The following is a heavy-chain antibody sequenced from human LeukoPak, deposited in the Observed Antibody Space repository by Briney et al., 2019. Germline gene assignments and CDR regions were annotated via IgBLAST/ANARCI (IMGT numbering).Heavy chain of an antibody. CDR2: IDTDGGTT. D-gene: IGHD3-10*01. CDR1: GYTFSSYW. J-gene: IGHJ4*02. V-gene: IGHV3-74*01. Sequence: GGSLRLSCAASGYTFSSYWMHWVRQVPGQGLVWVSRIDTDGGTTDYADSVRGRFTIYRDNVQNTLYLQMNSLTAEDTAVYYCARDVAGARSYWGQGALVSVSS. CDR3: ARDVAGARSY.